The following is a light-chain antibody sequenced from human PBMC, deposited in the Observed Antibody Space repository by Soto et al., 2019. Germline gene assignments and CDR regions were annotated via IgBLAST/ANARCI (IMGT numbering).Light chain of an antibody. V-gene: IGKV3-20*01. CDR1: QSVSSSY. CDR3: QPYGSSPFFT. Sequence: EIVLTQSPGTLSLSPGERATLSCRASQSVSSSYLAWYQQKPGQAPRLLIYGASSRATGIPDRFSGSGSGTEFTLTISRLEPEDFAVYYCQPYGSSPFFTFCPGTTVDI. J-gene: IGKJ3*01. CDR2: GAS.